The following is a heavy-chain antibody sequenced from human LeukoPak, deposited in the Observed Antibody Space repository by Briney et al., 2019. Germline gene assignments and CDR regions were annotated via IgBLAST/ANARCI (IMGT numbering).Heavy chain of an antibody. CDR3: ARDRGDRESRAFDI. Sequence: SETLSLTCTVSGGSISSYYWSWIRQPPGKGLEWIGYIYYSGSTNYNPSLKSRVTISVDTSKNQFSLKLSSVTAADTAVYYCARDRGDRESRAFDIWGQGTMVTVSS. CDR1: GGSISSYY. J-gene: IGHJ3*02. D-gene: IGHD3-10*01. CDR2: IYYSGST. V-gene: IGHV4-59*01.